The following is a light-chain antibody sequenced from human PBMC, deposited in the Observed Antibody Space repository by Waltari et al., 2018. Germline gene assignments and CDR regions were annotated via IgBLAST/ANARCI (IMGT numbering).Light chain of an antibody. CDR3: SSYISSDTLEL. CDR2: DVS. CDR1: SSAVGGYNY. V-gene: IGLV2-14*03. Sequence: HSALTQPASVSGSPGQSITISCTGTSSAVGGYNYVPWYQQHPGKAPKLMIYDVSNRPSGVSNRFSGSKSGNTASLTISGLQAEDEADYYCSSYISSDTLELFGGGTSLTVL. J-gene: IGLJ2*01.